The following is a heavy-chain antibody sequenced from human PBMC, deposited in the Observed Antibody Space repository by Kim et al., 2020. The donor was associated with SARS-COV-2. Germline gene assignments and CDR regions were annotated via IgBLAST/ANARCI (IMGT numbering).Heavy chain of an antibody. CDR2: IYYIGST. D-gene: IGHD5-12*01. CDR3: ARLRGYENNPFDY. CDR1: GGSISSYY. Sequence: SETLSLTCTVSGGSISSYYWSWIRQPPGKGLEWIGYIYYIGSTNYNPSLKSRVTISVDTSKNQFSLKLSSVTAADTAVYYCARLRGYENNPFDYWGQGTLVTVS. J-gene: IGHJ4*02. V-gene: IGHV4-59*01.